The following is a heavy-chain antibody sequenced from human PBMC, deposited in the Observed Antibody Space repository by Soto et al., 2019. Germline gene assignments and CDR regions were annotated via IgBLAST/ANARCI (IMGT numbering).Heavy chain of an antibody. CDR3: ARDSFGDYAHY. CDR1: GFTFSSYS. V-gene: IGHV3-21*01. J-gene: IGHJ4*02. Sequence: GGSLRLSCAASGFTFSSYSMNWVRQAPGKGLEWVASISTSSSYIYYADSVKGRFTISRDNAKNSLYLQMNSLRAEDTAVYYCARDSFGDYAHYWGQGTLVTVSS. D-gene: IGHD4-17*01. CDR2: ISTSSSYI.